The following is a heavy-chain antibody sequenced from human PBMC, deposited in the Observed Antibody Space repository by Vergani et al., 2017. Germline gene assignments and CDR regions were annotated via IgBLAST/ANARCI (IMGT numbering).Heavy chain of an antibody. V-gene: IGHV1-8*01. CDR3: ATGIAAAGAFDY. CDR2: MNPNSGNT. CDR1: GYTFTSYD. J-gene: IGHJ4*02. D-gene: IGHD6-13*01. Sequence: QVQLVQSGAEVKKPGASVKVSCKASGYTFTSYDINWVRQATGQGLEWMGWMNPNSGNTGYAQKFQGRVTITADKSTSTAYMELSSLRSEDTAVYYCATGIAAAGAFDYWGQGTLVTVSS.